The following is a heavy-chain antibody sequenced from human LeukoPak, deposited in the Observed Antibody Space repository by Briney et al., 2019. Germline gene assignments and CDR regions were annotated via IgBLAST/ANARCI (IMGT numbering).Heavy chain of an antibody. CDR1: GFNFDDYT. CDR2: ISSSSSYI. V-gene: IGHV3-21*01. CDR3: ARDPPSFQH. J-gene: IGHJ1*01. Sequence: GGSLRLSCAASGFNFDDYTMNWVRQAPGKGLEWVSSISSSSSYIYYADSVKGRFTISSDNAKNSLYLQMNSLRAEDTAVYYCARDPPSFQHWGQGTLVTVSS.